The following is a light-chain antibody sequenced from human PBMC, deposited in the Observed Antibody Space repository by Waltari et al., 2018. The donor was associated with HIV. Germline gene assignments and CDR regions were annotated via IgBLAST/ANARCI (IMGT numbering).Light chain of an antibody. CDR2: EVT. J-gene: IGLJ3*02. Sequence: QSALTQPPSASGSLGQSVTISCTGSSSDIGAYDFVSWFQQHPHSAPKLLLYEVTRRPSTVSYRFFGSRSGNSVFLTVAGLQPDDEATYFCSSYGDSLRVLFGGGTNVTVL. V-gene: IGLV2-8*01. CDR3: SSYGDSLRVL. CDR1: SSDIGAYDF.